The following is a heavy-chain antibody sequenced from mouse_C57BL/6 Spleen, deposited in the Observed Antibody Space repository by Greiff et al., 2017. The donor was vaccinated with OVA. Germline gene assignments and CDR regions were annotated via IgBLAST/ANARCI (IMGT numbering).Heavy chain of an antibody. CDR3: ARNDYDGSWFAY. CDR2: IYPGSGNT. D-gene: IGHD2-4*01. Sequence: VKLMESGAELVRPGASVKLSCKASGYTFTDYYINWVKQRPGQGLEWIARIYPGSGNTSYNEKFKGKATLTAEKSSSTAYMQLSSLTSEDSAVYFCARNDYDGSWFAYWGQGTLVTVSA. V-gene: IGHV1-76*01. CDR1: GYTFTDYY. J-gene: IGHJ3*01.